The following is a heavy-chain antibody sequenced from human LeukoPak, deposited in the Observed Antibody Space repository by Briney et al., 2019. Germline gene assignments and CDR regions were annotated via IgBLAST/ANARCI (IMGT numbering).Heavy chain of an antibody. V-gene: IGHV4-39*01. Sequence: SETLSLTCSVSGGSITRSNYYWGWIRQPPGKGLEWIGSIYYSGSTYYNPSLKSRVTISVDTSKNQFSLKLSSVTAADTAVYYCARHGGRERWLTYYFDYWGQGTLVTVSS. CDR2: IYYSGST. CDR3: ARHGGRERWLTYYFDY. CDR1: GGSITRSNYY. J-gene: IGHJ4*02. D-gene: IGHD5-24*01.